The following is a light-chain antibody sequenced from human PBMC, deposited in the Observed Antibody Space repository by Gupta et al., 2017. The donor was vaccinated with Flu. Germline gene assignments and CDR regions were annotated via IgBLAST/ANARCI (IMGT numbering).Light chain of an antibody. V-gene: IGKV4-1*01. CDR3: QQYYSTPLT. CDR1: QSVLYSSNNKNY. Sequence: DIVMTQYPDSLAVSLVERATINCKSSQSVLYSSNNKNYLAWYQQKPGQPPKLLIYWASTRESGVPDRFSGSGSGTDSTLTISILQAEDVADYCCQQYYSTPLTFGGGTKVEIK. CDR2: WAS. J-gene: IGKJ4*01.